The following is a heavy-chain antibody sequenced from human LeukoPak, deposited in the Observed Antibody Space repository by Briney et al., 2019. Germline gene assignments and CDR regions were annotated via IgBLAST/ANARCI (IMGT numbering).Heavy chain of an antibody. CDR1: GYTFTGYY. V-gene: IGHV1-2*02. CDR2: INPNSGGT. D-gene: IGHD3-10*01. CDR3: ARVLSTIPMASGSGSYYNGPYYYYYMDV. Sequence: ASVKVSCKASGYTFTGYYMHWVRQAPGQGLEWMGWINPNSGGTNYAQKFQGRVTMTRDTSISTAYMELSRLRSDDTAVYYCARVLSTIPMASGSGSYYNGPYYYYYMDVWGKGTTVTTSS. J-gene: IGHJ6*03.